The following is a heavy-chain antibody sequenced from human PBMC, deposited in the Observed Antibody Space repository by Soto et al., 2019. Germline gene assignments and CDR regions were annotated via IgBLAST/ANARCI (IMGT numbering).Heavy chain of an antibody. CDR2: IYYSGST. V-gene: IGHV4-31*03. D-gene: IGHD2-15*01. CDR3: ARVSFERRGYCSGGSCYLYWFDP. CDR1: GGSISSGGYY. J-gene: IGHJ5*02. Sequence: QVQLQESGPGLVKPSQTLSLTCTVSGGSISSGGYYWSWIRQHPGKGLEWIGYIYYSGSTYYNPSLKSRVTISVDTSKNKFSLKLSSVTAADTAVYYCARVSFERRGYCSGGSCYLYWFDPWGQGTLVTVSS.